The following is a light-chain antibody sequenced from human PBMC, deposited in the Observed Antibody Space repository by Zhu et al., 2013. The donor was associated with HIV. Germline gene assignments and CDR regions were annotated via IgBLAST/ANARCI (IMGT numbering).Light chain of an antibody. CDR2: DAS. J-gene: IGKJ2*01. CDR1: QSISNW. CDR3: QQYNNYLRT. Sequence: DIQLTQSPSTLATSVGDRVTITCRASQSISNWLAWYQQKPGKAPKLLIYDASKLESGVPSRFSGSGSGTEFSLTISSLQPDDFATYYCQQYNNYLRTFGQGTKLQIK. V-gene: IGKV1-5*01.